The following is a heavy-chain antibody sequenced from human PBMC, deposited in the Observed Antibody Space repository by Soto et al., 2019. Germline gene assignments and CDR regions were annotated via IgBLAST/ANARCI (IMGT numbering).Heavy chain of an antibody. J-gene: IGHJ6*02. Sequence: PGRPLRLSCAASGFTFRNYGMHWVSQAPGKGLVWVTVISYDGSHKYYADSVKGRFTISRDNSKNTVYLEMNSLRDEDTAVYYCAKRRGDHSNYSWGIDVWGQGTTVTVSS. D-gene: IGHD4-4*01. CDR3: AKRRGDHSNYSWGIDV. CDR2: ISYDGSHK. CDR1: GFTFRNYG. V-gene: IGHV3-30*18.